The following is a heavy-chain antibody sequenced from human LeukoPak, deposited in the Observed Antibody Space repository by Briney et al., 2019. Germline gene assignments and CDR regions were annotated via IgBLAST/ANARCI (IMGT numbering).Heavy chain of an antibody. CDR3: ARHGTISSESYFDY. CDR1: GGSISSYY. J-gene: IGHJ4*02. V-gene: IGHV4-59*08. CDR2: IYYSGST. Sequence: SETLSLTCTVSGGSISSYYWSWIRQPPGKGLEWIGYIYYSGSTNYNPSLKSRVTISVDTSKNQFSLRLSSVTAADTAVYYCARHGTISSESYFDYWGQGALVTVSS. D-gene: IGHD1-14*01.